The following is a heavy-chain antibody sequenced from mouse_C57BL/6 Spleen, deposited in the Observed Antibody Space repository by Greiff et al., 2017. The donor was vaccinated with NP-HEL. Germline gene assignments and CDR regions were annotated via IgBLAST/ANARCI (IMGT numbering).Heavy chain of an antibody. CDR1: GFTFSDYY. CDR3: ARPSYYYGSSWFAY. J-gene: IGHJ3*01. CDR2: ISNGGGST. D-gene: IGHD1-1*01. Sequence: EVKLMESGGGLVQPGGSLKLSCAASGFTFSDYYMYWVRQTPEKRLEWVAYISNGGGSTYYPDTVKGRFTISRDNAKNTLYLQMSRLKSEDTAMYYCARPSYYYGSSWFAYWGQGTLVTVSA. V-gene: IGHV5-12*01.